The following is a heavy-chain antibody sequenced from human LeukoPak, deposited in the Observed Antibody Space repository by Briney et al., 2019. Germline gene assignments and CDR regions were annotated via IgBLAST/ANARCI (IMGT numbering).Heavy chain of an antibody. CDR3: AISDYYDSSGYSRDY. CDR2: IYPGDSVT. Sequence: GESLKISCKGSGYSFTSYWIGWVRQMPGKGLEWMGIIYPGDSVTRYSPSFQGQVTISADKSISTAYLQWSSLKASDTAMYYCAISDYYDSSGYSRDYWGQGTLVTVSS. D-gene: IGHD3-22*01. V-gene: IGHV5-51*01. J-gene: IGHJ4*02. CDR1: GYSFTSYW.